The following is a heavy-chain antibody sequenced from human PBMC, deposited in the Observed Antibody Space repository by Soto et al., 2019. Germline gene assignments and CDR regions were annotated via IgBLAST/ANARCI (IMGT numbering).Heavy chain of an antibody. D-gene: IGHD4-4*01. V-gene: IGHV4-30-2*01. Sequence: PSETLSLTCAVSGGSISSGGYCWSWIRQPPGKGLEWIGYIYHSGSTYYNPSLKSRVTISVDRSKNQFSLKLSSVTAADTAVYYCARATTGSWFDPWGQGTLVTVSS. CDR3: ARATTGSWFDP. J-gene: IGHJ5*02. CDR2: IYHSGST. CDR1: GGSISSGGYC.